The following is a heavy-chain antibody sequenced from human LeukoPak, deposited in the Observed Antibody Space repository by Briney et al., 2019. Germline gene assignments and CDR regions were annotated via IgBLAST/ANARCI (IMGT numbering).Heavy chain of an antibody. D-gene: IGHD2-2*01. CDR2: ISAYNGNT. CDR1: GYTFTSYG. V-gene: IGHV1-18*01. CDR3: ARPKLGYCSSTSCSSLDY. Sequence: ASVKVTCKASGYTFTSYGISWVRQAPGQGLEWMGWISAYNGNTNYAQKLQGRVTMTTDTSTSTAYMELRSLRSDDTAVYYCARPKLGYCSSTSCSSLDYWGQGTLVTVSS. J-gene: IGHJ4*02.